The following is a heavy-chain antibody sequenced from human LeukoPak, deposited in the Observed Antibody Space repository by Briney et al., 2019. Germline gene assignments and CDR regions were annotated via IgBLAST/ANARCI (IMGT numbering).Heavy chain of an antibody. Sequence: GGSLRLSCAASGFTFSSYAMSWVRQAPGQGLEWVSSISDDGGGTYYADSVKGRFTVSRDNSKSTLYLHMRSLRAEDTAVYYCAKGSSPLGHFDYWGQGTLVTVSS. V-gene: IGHV3-23*01. CDR1: GFTFSSYA. J-gene: IGHJ4*02. D-gene: IGHD6-13*01. CDR3: AKGSSPLGHFDY. CDR2: ISDDGGGT.